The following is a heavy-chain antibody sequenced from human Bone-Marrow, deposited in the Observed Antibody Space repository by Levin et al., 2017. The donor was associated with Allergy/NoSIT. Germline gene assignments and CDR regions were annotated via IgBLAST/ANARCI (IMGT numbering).Heavy chain of an antibody. CDR2: IYDGGKP. Sequence: SQTLSLPCSVSGDFISNHYWNWIRQPAGKGLEWIGRIYDGGKPTYNLALKSRVTMSIDTSKSQSSLKLTSVSAADTAVYYCARAHADPQTKKWSMLGDWGRGILVTVSS. CDR1: GDFISNHY. D-gene: IGHD2-15*01. CDR3: ARAHADPQTKKWSMLGD. V-gene: IGHV4-4*07. J-gene: IGHJ4*02.